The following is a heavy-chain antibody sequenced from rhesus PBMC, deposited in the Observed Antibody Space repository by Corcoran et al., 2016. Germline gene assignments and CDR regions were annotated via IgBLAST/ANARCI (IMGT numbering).Heavy chain of an antibody. CDR1: GGSLRGDYF. D-gene: IGHD2-39*01. V-gene: IGHV4-106*01. J-gene: IGHJ4*01. Sequence: QLQLQESGPGLVKPSETLSLTCAVSGGSLRGDYFLSWIRPPPGKGLGGIGDSYGGGAGTNYNHTLKNRVTNPSDTSKNQFSMKLSAGTAADTAVYYWARDKDSSIVDYWGQGVLVTVSS. CDR2: SYGGGAGT. CDR3: ARDKDSSIVDY.